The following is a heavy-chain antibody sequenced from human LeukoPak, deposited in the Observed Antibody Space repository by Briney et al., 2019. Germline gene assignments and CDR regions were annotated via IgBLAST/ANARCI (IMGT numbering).Heavy chain of an antibody. CDR2: IIPIFGTA. D-gene: IGHD7-27*01. V-gene: IGHV1-69*05. J-gene: IGHJ6*03. CDR1: GGTFSSYA. CDR3: AREKENWDHYYYYYMDV. Sequence: GSSVKVSCKASGGTFSSYAISWVRQAPGQGLEWMGGIIPIFGTANYAQKFQGRVTITTDESTSTAYMELSSLRSEDTAVYYCAREKENWDHYYYYYMDVWGKGTTVTVTS.